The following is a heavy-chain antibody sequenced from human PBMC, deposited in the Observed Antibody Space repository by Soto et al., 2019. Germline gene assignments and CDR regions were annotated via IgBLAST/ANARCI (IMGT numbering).Heavy chain of an antibody. CDR1: GGSISSYY. J-gene: IGHJ4*02. V-gene: IGHV4-59*01. CDR3: ASGGYYYGSGSPYGLAY. CDR2: IYYSGST. D-gene: IGHD3-10*01. Sequence: PSETLSLTCTVSGGSISSYYWSWIRQPPGKGLEWIGYIYYSGSTNYNPSLKSRVTISVDTSKNQFSLKLSSVTAADTAVYYCASGGYYYGSGSPYGLAYWGQGTLVTVSS.